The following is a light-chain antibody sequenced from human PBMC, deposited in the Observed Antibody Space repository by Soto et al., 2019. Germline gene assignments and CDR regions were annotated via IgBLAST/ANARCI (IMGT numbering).Light chain of an antibody. V-gene: IGKV3-20*01. Sequence: EIVFTHSPGTLSLSPWERAPLYFRSSQSVSRNYLAWYQQKPGQAPRLLIYGAFKRATGIPDRFSGSGSGTDFTLTISRMEPEDFAVYCCQQYGSSPRTFGQGTKVDNK. CDR2: GAF. J-gene: IGKJ1*01. CDR1: QSVSRNY. CDR3: QQYGSSPRT.